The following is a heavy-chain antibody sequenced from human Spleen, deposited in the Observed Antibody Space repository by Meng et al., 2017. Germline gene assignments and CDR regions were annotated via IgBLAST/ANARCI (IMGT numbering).Heavy chain of an antibody. CDR3: AKYSYGLGDYFDY. D-gene: IGHD3-10*01. J-gene: IGHJ4*02. CDR1: GFTFSSYG. Sequence: GESLKISCAASGFTFSSYGMHWVRQAPGKGLEWVAVIWSDGSKTYYGDSVKGRFTISRDNSKNTLNLQMNSLRAEDTALYYCAKYSYGLGDYFDYWGQGALVTVSS. V-gene: IGHV3-33*06. CDR2: IWSDGSKT.